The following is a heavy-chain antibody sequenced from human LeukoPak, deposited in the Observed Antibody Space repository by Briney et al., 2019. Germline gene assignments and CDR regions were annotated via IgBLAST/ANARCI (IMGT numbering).Heavy chain of an antibody. D-gene: IGHD2-15*01. CDR2: IYHSGNT. V-gene: IGHV4-38-2*02. CDR3: ARLPLKVVWTNWYFDL. CDR1: GYSISSGYY. J-gene: IGHJ2*01. Sequence: PSETLSLTCTVSGYSISSGYYWAWIRQPPGKGLEWIGSIYHSGNTYYNASLKSRVTMSVDTSKNQFSLKLSSVTAADAAVYYCARLPLKVVWTNWYFDLWGRGTPVTVSS.